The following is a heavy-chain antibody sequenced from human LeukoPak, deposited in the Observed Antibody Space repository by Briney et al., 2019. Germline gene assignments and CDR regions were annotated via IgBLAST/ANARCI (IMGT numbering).Heavy chain of an antibody. CDR1: GYTFNNYV. V-gene: IGHV1-3*01. CDR2: INAGNGNT. CDR3: ARVTGYYYGMDV. J-gene: IGHJ6*02. Sequence: GASVKVSCKASGYTFNNYVMHWVRQAPGQRPEWMGRINAGNGNTKYSQKLQGRVTITRDTSASTAYLELSSLGSEDTAVYYCARVTGYYYGMDVWGQGTTVTVSS. D-gene: IGHD1-14*01.